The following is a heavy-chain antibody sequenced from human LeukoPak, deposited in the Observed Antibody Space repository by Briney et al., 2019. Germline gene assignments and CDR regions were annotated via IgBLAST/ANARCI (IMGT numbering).Heavy chain of an antibody. CDR1: GYTFTGYY. D-gene: IGHD2-15*01. V-gene: IGHV1-2*06. J-gene: IGHJ5*02. Sequence: ASVKVSCKASGYTFTGYYMHWVRQAPGQGLEWMGRINPNSGGTYYAQKFQGRVTMTRDTSISTAYMELSRLRSDDTAVYYCARERVVAATEGFDPWGQGTLVTVSS. CDR2: INPNSGGT. CDR3: ARERVVAATEGFDP.